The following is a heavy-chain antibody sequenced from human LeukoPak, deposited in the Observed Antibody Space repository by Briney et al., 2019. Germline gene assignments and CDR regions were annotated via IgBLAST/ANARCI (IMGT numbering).Heavy chain of an antibody. Sequence: GASVKVSCKASGYTFTSYDINWVRQATGQGLEWMGWMNPNSGNTGYAQKFQGRVTMTRNTSISTAYMELSSLRAEDTAVYYCARDAGERYCYDSSGYSITTNFDYWGQGTLVTVSS. D-gene: IGHD3-22*01. J-gene: IGHJ4*02. CDR2: MNPNSGNT. V-gene: IGHV1-8*01. CDR3: ARDAGERYCYDSSGYSITTNFDY. CDR1: GYTFTSYD.